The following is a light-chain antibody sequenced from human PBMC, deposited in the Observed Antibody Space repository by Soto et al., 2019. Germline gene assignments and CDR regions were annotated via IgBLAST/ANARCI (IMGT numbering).Light chain of an antibody. J-gene: IGKJ2*01. Sequence: DRVIITCRASQTVERWMAWYQQQPGKAPKLLISDVSTLERGVPSRFSGSGSATELTLTISGLQPDDFATYYCQQYKDYVYTFGQGTKVDIK. CDR1: QTVERW. CDR3: QQYKDYVYT. V-gene: IGKV1-5*01. CDR2: DVS.